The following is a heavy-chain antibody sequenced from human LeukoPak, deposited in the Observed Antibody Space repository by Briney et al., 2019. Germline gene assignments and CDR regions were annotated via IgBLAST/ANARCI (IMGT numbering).Heavy chain of an antibody. D-gene: IGHD6-19*01. Sequence: SETLSLSCVMYGGSFTGYYWSWIRQSPGKGLEWIGEISPRGTKYNPSLKSRVTISVDTSKNQFSLKLSSVTAADTAVYYCARDRPDSGWGGLDYWGQGTLVTVSS. V-gene: IGHV4-34*01. CDR1: GGSFTGYY. J-gene: IGHJ4*02. CDR3: ARDRPDSGWGGLDY. CDR2: ISPRGT.